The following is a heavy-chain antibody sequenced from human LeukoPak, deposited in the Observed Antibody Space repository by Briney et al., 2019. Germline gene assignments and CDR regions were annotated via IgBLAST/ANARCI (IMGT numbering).Heavy chain of an antibody. CDR1: GGSINGYY. Sequence: PSETLSLTCTVSGGSINGYYWNRIRQAPGKGLEWIGYTHYRGSTNYNPSLKSRVTISLDTSENQFSLKLSSVTAADTAVYYCAAEFDNEQWLDWDYWGRGTLVTVSS. J-gene: IGHJ4*02. V-gene: IGHV4-59*01. CDR2: THYRGST. D-gene: IGHD6-19*01. CDR3: AAEFDNEQWLDWDY.